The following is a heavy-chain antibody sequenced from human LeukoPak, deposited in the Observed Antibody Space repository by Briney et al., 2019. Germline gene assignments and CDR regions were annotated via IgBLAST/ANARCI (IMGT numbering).Heavy chain of an antibody. V-gene: IGHV1-3*01. CDR2: INAGNGDT. CDR3: ARGRYCTTTSCLNGFDP. D-gene: IGHD2-2*01. CDR1: GYTFTTYA. Sequence: ASVKVSCKASGYTFTTYAMHWVRQAPGQRLEWMGWINAGNGDTKYSQKFQGRVTITRDTSASTAYMELSSLRSEDTGVYYCARGRYCTTTSCLNGFDPWGQGTLVTVSS. J-gene: IGHJ5*02.